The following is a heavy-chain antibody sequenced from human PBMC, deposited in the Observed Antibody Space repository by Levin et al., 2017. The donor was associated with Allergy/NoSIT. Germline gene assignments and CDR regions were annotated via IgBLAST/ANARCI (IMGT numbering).Heavy chain of an antibody. J-gene: IGHJ4*02. V-gene: IGHV3-30*18. D-gene: IGHD2-15*01. CDR3: AKDLGESNYCSGGSCYPDY. CDR2: ISYDGSNK. CDR1: GFTFSSYG. Sequence: GESLKISCAASGFTFSSYGMHWVRQAPGKGLEWVAVISYDGSNKYYADSVKGRFTISRDNSKNTLYLQMNSLRAEDTAVYYCAKDLGESNYCSGGSCYPDYWGQGTLVTVSS.